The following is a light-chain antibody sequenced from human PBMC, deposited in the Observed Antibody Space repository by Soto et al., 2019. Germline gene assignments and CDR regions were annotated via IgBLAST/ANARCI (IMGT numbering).Light chain of an antibody. CDR3: QQRNVWPLIT. CDR2: DAS. V-gene: IGKV3-11*01. CDR1: QSIGLA. Sequence: IVLTRSPDSLAVSLRESSTLSCRASQSIGLAIAWYQHKPGQAPRLLIFDASQRATGIPARFRGSRSGTEFTLTINNLEPEDFAVYYCQQRNVWPLITFCHVTRLEIK. J-gene: IGKJ5*01.